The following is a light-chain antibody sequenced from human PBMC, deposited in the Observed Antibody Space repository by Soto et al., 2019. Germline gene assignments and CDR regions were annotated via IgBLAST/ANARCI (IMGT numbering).Light chain of an antibody. CDR2: DTS. CDR3: QQYNKWPPIT. CDR1: QSVSIK. J-gene: IGKJ5*01. Sequence: EIVLTQSPATLSLSPGERATLSCRASQSVSIKLAWYQQKPGQAPRLLIYDTSTRATGIPARFSGSGSGTEFTLTISRLQSEDFAVYYCQQYNKWPPITFGQGTRLEIK. V-gene: IGKV3-15*01.